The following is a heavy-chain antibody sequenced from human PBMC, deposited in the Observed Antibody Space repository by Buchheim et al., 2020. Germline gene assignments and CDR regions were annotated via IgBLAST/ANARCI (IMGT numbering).Heavy chain of an antibody. CDR1: GFTFNSYG. J-gene: IGHJ6*02. V-gene: IGHV3-23*01. D-gene: IGHD1-26*01. CDR2: IIGSGATT. Sequence: EVQLLESGGGLVQAGGSLRLSCSASGFTFNSYGMNWVRQAPGKGLEWVSVIIGSGATTYYTDSVKGRFTISRDNSKNTLDLQMNSLRAEDTAIYYCAKGAVSGSSSYHGMDVWGQGTT. CDR3: AKGAVSGSSSYHGMDV.